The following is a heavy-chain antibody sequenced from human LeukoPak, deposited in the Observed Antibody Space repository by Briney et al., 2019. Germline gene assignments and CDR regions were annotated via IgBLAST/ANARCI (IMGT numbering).Heavy chain of an antibody. CDR2: IWYDGSNK. D-gene: IGHD1-7*01. CDR3: ARDNGAGLGTLYYMDV. V-gene: IGHV3-33*01. J-gene: IGHJ6*03. CDR1: GFTFSSYG. Sequence: GGSLRLSCAASGFTFSSYGMHWVRQAPGKGLEWVAVIWYDGSNKYYADSVKGRFTISRDNSKNTLYLQMNCLRAEDTAVYYCARDNGAGLGTLYYMDVWGKGTTVTVSS.